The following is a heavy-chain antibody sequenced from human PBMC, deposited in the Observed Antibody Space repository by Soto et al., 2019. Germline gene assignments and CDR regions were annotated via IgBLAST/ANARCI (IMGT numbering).Heavy chain of an antibody. CDR1: GFTFSSYE. V-gene: IGHV3-48*03. Sequence: TVGSLRLSCAASGFTFSSYEMNWVRQAPGKGLEWVSYISSSGSTIYYADSVKGRFTISRDNAKNSLYLQMNSLRAEDTAVYYCARGGYYYDTRDAFDIWGQGTMVTVSS. D-gene: IGHD3-22*01. CDR3: ARGGYYYDTRDAFDI. J-gene: IGHJ3*02. CDR2: ISSSGSTI.